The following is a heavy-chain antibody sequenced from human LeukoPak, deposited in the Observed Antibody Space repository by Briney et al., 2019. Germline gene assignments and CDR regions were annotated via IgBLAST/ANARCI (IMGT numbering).Heavy chain of an antibody. CDR3: VRQYSYGYRGIDY. CDR2: ISSSSSYI. J-gene: IGHJ4*02. D-gene: IGHD5-18*01. CDR1: GFTFSSYS. V-gene: IGHV3-21*01. Sequence: GGSLRLSCAASGFTFSSYSMNCVRQTPGKGLEWVSSISSSSSYIYYADSVKGRFTISRDNAKNSLYLQMNSLRAEDTAVYYCVRQYSYGYRGIDYWGQGTLVTVSS.